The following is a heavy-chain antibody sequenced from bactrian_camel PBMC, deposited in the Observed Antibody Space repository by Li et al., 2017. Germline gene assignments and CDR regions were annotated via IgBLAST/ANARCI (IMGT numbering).Heavy chain of an antibody. CDR3: LSSLGSDEGY. V-gene: IGHV3S25*01. CDR2: INGPGGTS. J-gene: IGHJ4*01. D-gene: IGHD5*01. CDR1: GFTFSNDW. Sequence: QLVESGGGLVQPGGSLTLSCATSGFTFSNDWMHWVRQAPGKGLEWVSNINGPGGTSYYAGSVKGRVTISRDNAKGTVYLQMNSFQTEDTAMYYCLSSLGSDEGYWGQGTQVTVS.